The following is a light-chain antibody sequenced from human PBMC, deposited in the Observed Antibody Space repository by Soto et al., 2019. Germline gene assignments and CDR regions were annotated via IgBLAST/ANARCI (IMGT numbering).Light chain of an antibody. V-gene: IGKV3-11*01. Sequence: EIVLTQSPATLSLSAGERAPLSCRASQSIRTYLAWYQQRPGQAPRLLIYDASNRATGIPARFSGSGSGTDFTIIISSLEPEDGSFYYCQQRHTWPLTFGGGTKVEIK. CDR2: DAS. CDR1: QSIRTY. J-gene: IGKJ4*01. CDR3: QQRHTWPLT.